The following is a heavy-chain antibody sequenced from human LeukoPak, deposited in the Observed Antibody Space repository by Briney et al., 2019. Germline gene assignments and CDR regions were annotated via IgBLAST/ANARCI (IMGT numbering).Heavy chain of an antibody. CDR2: INHSGST. CDR3: ARSPGIAEAGAFVDY. CDR1: GGSFSGYY. D-gene: IGHD6-19*01. V-gene: IGHV4-34*01. J-gene: IGHJ4*02. Sequence: SETLSLTCAVYGGSFSGYYWSWIRQPPGKGLEWIGEINHSGSTNYNPSLKSRVTISVDTSKNQFSLKLSSVTAADTAVYYCARSPGIAEAGAFVDYWGQGTLVTVSS.